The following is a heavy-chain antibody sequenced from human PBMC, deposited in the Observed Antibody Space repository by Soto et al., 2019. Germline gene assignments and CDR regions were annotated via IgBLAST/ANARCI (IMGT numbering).Heavy chain of an antibody. D-gene: IGHD4-17*01. Sequence: GWSLRLSCAASGFTFSSYAMHWVRQAPGKGLEWVAVISYDGSNKYYADSVKGRFTISRDNSKNTLYLQMNSLRAEDTAVYYCARVSSYGDYDIRVDWFDPWGQGTLVTVSS. CDR3: ARVSSYGDYDIRVDWFDP. J-gene: IGHJ5*02. V-gene: IGHV3-30-3*01. CDR1: GFTFSSYA. CDR2: ISYDGSNK.